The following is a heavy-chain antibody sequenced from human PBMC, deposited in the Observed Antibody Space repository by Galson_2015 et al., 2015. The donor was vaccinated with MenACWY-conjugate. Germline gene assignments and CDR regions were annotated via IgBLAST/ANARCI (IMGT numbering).Heavy chain of an antibody. J-gene: IGHJ3*02. CDR3: ARKGPNGRPPDGFDI. V-gene: IGHV3-74*01. CDR1: GFSFSSYW. D-gene: IGHD2-8*01. CDR2: INSDGSST. Sequence: SLRLSCAASGFSFSSYWMHWVRHLPGKGPVWVSRINSDGSSTSYADSVKGRFTISRDNAKNTLYLQMSRLRAEDTAVYYCARKGPNGRPPDGFDIWGQGTMVTVSS.